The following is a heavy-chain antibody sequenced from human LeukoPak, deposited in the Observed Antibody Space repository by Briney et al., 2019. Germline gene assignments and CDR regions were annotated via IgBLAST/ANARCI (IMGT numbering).Heavy chain of an antibody. D-gene: IGHD2-2*01. CDR1: GFTFSSHG. J-gene: IGHJ6*02. CDR3: ARSLVVVPAAVSYDYYNYGMYV. Sequence: GGSLRLSCAASGFTFSSHGMHWVRQAPGKGLEWVAVIWYDGSNKYYADSVKGRFTISRDNSKNTLYLQMNSLRAEDTAVYYCARSLVVVPAAVSYDYYNYGMYVWGQGTTVTVSS. CDR2: IWYDGSNK. V-gene: IGHV3-33*01.